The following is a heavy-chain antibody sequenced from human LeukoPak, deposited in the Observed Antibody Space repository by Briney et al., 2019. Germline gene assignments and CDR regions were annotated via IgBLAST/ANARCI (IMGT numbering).Heavy chain of an antibody. CDR1: GFTFSSYS. CDR3: ASLPIIAVAGTHPIDY. Sequence: GGSLRLSCAASGFTFSSYSMNWVRQAPGKGLEWVSSISSSSSYIYYADSVKGRFTISRDNAKNSLYLQMNSLRAEDTAVYYCASLPIIAVAGTHPIDYWGQGTLVTVSS. CDR2: ISSSSSYI. V-gene: IGHV3-21*01. D-gene: IGHD6-19*01. J-gene: IGHJ4*02.